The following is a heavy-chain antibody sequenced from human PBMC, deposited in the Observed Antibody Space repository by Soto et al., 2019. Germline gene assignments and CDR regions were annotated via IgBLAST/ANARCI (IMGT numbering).Heavy chain of an antibody. CDR2: IYYSGRT. Sequence: QVQLQESGPRLVEPSQTLSLTCSVSGGSISSGGYYWSWIRQHPGKGLEWIGNIYYSGRTYYKPSLKSRTIISVDRTKNHFSRRLRSVTVADTAVYYCARDAGDYGDANFDYWGQGTLVTVSS. CDR1: GGSISSGGYY. D-gene: IGHD4-17*01. CDR3: ARDAGDYGDANFDY. J-gene: IGHJ4*02. V-gene: IGHV4-31*03.